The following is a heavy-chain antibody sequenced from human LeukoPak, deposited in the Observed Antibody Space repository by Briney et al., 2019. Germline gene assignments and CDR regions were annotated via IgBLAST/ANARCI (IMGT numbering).Heavy chain of an antibody. CDR2: ISGSGTGT. J-gene: IGHJ4*02. V-gene: IGHV3-23*01. D-gene: IGHD3/OR15-3a*01. CDR3: AKVATWTHFDY. CDR1: GFTFGSYA. Sequence: GGSLRLSCAVSGFTFGSYAMGWVRQAPGKGLEWVSAISGSGTGTYYADSVKGRFTISRDNSKNTLYLHMNSLRAEDTAVYYCAKVATWTHFDYWGQGTLVTVSS.